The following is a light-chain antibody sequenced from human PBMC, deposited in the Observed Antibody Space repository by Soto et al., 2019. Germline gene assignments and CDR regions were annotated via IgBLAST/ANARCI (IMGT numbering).Light chain of an antibody. Sequence: QSVLTQPPSVSGAPGQRVTTSCTGSSSNIGAGYDVHWYQQLPGKAPKLLIYGNSNRPSGVPDRFSGSKSGTSASLAITGLQAEDEADYYCQSYDSSLSGRYVFGTGTKLTVL. V-gene: IGLV1-40*01. CDR2: GNS. CDR3: QSYDSSLSGRYV. CDR1: SSNIGAGYD. J-gene: IGLJ1*01.